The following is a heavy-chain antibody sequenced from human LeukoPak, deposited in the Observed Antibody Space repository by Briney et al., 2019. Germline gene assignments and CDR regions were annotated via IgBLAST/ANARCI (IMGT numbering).Heavy chain of an antibody. V-gene: IGHV1-69*13. D-gene: IGHD2-2*01. J-gene: IGHJ6*04. CDR2: IIPIFGTA. Sequence: SVKVSCKASGGTFSSYAISWARQAPGQGLEWMGGIIPIFGTANYAQKFQGRVTITADESTSTAYMELSSLRSEDTAVYYCARTRTEYCSSTSCYRHYYYGMDVWGKGTTVTVSS. CDR1: GGTFSSYA. CDR3: ARTRTEYCSSTSCYRHYYYGMDV.